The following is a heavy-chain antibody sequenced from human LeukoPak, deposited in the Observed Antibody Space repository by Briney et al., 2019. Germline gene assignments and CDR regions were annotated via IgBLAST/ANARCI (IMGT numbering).Heavy chain of an antibody. J-gene: IGHJ4*02. CDR2: ISAYNGNT. V-gene: IGHV1-18*01. CDR3: ARDYYDSSGYYQTLDY. D-gene: IGHD3-22*01. Sequence: ASVKVSCKASGYTFTSYGISWVRQAPGQGLERMGWISAYNGNTNYAQKLQGRVTMTTDTSTSTAYMELRSLRSDDTAVYYCARDYYDSSGYYQTLDYWGQGTLVTVSS. CDR1: GYTFTSYG.